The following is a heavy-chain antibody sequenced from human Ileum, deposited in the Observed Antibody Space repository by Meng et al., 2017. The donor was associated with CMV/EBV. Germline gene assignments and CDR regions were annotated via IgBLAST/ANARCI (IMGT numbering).Heavy chain of an antibody. V-gene: IGHV4-4*02. J-gene: IGHJ5*02. Sequence: ISSTNWWSWVRQPPGKGLEWIGEIYHSGSTNYNPSLKSRVTISIDKSKSQFSLKLSSVTAADTAVYYRARVRVVASTGWFGNWFDPWSQGTLVTVSS. CDR1: ISSTNW. CDR3: ARVRVVASTGWFGNWFDP. CDR2: IYHSGST. D-gene: IGHD6-19*01.